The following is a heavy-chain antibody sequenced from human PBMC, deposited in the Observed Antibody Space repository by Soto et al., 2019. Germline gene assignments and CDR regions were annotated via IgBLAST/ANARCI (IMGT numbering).Heavy chain of an antibody. Sequence: QVQLVESGGGVVQPGRSLRLSCAASGFTFSSYGMHWVRQAPGKGLEWVAVIWYDGSNKYYADSVKGRFTISRDNSKNTLYLQMNSLRAEDTAVYYCARDGEFSDHSAFDIWGQGTMVTVSS. CDR3: ARDGEFSDHSAFDI. V-gene: IGHV3-33*01. D-gene: IGHD3-10*01. J-gene: IGHJ3*02. CDR1: GFTFSSYG. CDR2: IWYDGSNK.